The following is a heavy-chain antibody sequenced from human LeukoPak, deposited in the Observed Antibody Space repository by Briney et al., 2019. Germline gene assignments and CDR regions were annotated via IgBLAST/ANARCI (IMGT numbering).Heavy chain of an antibody. CDR1: GYSISSGYY. CDR3: ARDIPVYCSSTSCYESASYYYYMDV. Sequence: PSETLSLTCTVSGYSISSGYYWGWIRQPPGKGLEWIGSIYHSGSTFYNPSLKSRVTMSVDTSKNQFSLKLSSVTAADTAVYYCARDIPVYCSSTSCYESASYYYYMDVWGKGTTVTISS. D-gene: IGHD2-2*01. J-gene: IGHJ6*03. V-gene: IGHV4-38-2*02. CDR2: IYHSGST.